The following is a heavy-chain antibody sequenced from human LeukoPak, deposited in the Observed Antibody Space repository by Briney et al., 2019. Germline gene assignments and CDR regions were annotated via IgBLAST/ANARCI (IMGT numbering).Heavy chain of an antibody. J-gene: IGHJ6*03. V-gene: IGHV4-59*01. Sequence: SETLSLTCTVSGGSISGYYWTWIRQPPGKGLEWIGQIYYTGSTNYNPSLKSRLTMSVDTSKNQFSLRLSSVTATDTAVYYCARSYGDYLTYYYYYMDVWGKGTTVTISS. CDR3: ARSYGDYLTYYYYYMDV. D-gene: IGHD4-17*01. CDR2: IYYTGST. CDR1: GGSISGYY.